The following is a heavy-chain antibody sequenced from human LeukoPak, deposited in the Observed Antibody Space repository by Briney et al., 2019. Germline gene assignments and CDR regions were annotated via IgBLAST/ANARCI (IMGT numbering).Heavy chain of an antibody. V-gene: IGHV3-53*01. Sequence: PGGSLRLSCAASGFSVSNNYMNWVRQASGKGLEWVSVMHSDGRTFYADSVKGRFTISRDKSKNMFYLQMDSPRAEDTAVYYCARDPDDRSGLDAFETWGQGTKVTVS. D-gene: IGHD3-22*01. CDR2: MHSDGRT. CDR3: ARDPDDRSGLDAFET. J-gene: IGHJ3*02. CDR1: GFSVSNNY.